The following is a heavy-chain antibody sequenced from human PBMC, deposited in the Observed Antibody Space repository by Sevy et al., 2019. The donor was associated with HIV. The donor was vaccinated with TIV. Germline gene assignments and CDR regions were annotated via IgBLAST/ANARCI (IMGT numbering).Heavy chain of an antibody. CDR3: ARDYSSSWYIQGNAFDI. CDR2: IYTSGST. V-gene: IGHV4-4*07. CDR1: GGSISSYY. Sequence: SETLSLTCTVSGGSISSYYWSWIRQPAGKGLEGIGRIYTSGSTNYNPSLKSRVTMSVDTSKNQFSLKLSSVTAADTAVYYCARDYSSSWYIQGNAFDIWGQGTMVTVS. J-gene: IGHJ3*02. D-gene: IGHD6-13*01.